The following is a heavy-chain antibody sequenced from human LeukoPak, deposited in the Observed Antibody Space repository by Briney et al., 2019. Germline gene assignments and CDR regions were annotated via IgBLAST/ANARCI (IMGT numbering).Heavy chain of an antibody. J-gene: IGHJ4*02. CDR3: ARGTAAAGPIPDY. D-gene: IGHD6-13*01. V-gene: IGHV4-34*01. CDR1: GGSFNGYY. CDR2: INHSGST. Sequence: SETLSLTCAVYGGSFNGYYWTWIRQPPGKGLEWIGEINHSGSTDYNPSLKSRVTISVDTSKNQFSLKLNSVTAADTAVYYCARGTAAAGPIPDYWGQGTLVTVSS.